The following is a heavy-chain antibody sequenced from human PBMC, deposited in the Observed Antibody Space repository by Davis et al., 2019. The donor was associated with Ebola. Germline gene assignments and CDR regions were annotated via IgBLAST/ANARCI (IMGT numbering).Heavy chain of an antibody. V-gene: IGHV4-39*01. CDR1: GGSISTSSYY. Sequence: SETLSLTCTVSGGSISTSSYYWGWIRQPPGKGLEWIGTIYYSGSTYYNPSLKSRITISVDMSKNQFSLRLSSVTAADTAVYYCARYPAIAAAGTGYYYGMDVWGQGTTVTVSS. J-gene: IGHJ6*02. D-gene: IGHD6-13*01. CDR3: ARYPAIAAAGTGYYYGMDV. CDR2: IYYSGST.